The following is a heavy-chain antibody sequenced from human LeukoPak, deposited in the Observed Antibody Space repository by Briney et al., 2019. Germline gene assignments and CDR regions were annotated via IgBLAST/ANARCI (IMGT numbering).Heavy chain of an antibody. CDR3: ARTAPITVFGVVEGLSDY. Sequence: GASVKVSCKASGYTFTRYYMHWVRQAPGQGLEWMGRINPNSVGTNYVQNVQGSVTMTRETSISTAYMELSRLRSDDTAVYYCARTAPITVFGVVEGLSDYWGQGTLVTVSS. V-gene: IGHV1-2*06. J-gene: IGHJ4*02. CDR2: INPNSVGT. CDR1: GYTFTRYY. D-gene: IGHD3-3*01.